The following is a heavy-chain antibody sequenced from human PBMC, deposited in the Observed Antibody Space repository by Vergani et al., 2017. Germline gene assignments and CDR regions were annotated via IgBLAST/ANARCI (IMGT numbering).Heavy chain of an antibody. J-gene: IGHJ5*02. CDR3: AKDCVIAVAGTRGFDP. CDR2: IKSKTDGGTT. D-gene: IGHD6-19*01. Sequence: EVQLVESGGGLVKPGGSLRLSCAASGFTFSNAWMSWVRQAPGKGLEWVGRIKSKTDGGTTDYAAPVKGRFTISRDDSKNTLYLQMNSLRAEDTAVYYCAKDCVIAVAGTRGFDPWGQGTLVTVSS. CDR1: GFTFSNAW. V-gene: IGHV3-15*01.